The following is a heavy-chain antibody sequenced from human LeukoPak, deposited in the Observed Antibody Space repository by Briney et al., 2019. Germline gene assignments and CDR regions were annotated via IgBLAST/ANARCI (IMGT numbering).Heavy chain of an antibody. CDR2: IYPGDSDT. D-gene: IGHD1-1*01. V-gene: IGHV5-51*01. Sequence: GESLRISCKGSGYSFTSYWIGWVRQMPGKGLEWMGIIYPGDSDTRYSPSFQGQVTISADKSISTAYLQWSSLKASDTAMYYCVRQPRVHTPDFWGQGTLVTVSS. J-gene: IGHJ4*02. CDR1: GYSFTSYW. CDR3: VRQPRVHTPDF.